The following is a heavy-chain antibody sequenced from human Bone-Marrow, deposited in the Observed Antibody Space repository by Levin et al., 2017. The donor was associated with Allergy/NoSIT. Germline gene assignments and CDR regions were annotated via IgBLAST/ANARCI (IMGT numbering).Heavy chain of an antibody. J-gene: IGHJ5*02. CDR3: VKEGGVAQNYFDP. CDR2: IFSGGTT. CDR1: GGSITSTNYY. Sequence: SETLSLTCTVSGGSITSTNYYWGWIRQSPGKGLEWIGNIFSGGTTYYNPSLESRVTLLLDTSKNQFSLKLSSVAAADTAVYFCVKEGGVAQNYFDPWGQGTLVTVSS. V-gene: IGHV4-39*07. D-gene: IGHD1-7*01.